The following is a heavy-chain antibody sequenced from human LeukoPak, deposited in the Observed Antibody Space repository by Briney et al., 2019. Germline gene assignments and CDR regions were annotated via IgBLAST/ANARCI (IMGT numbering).Heavy chain of an antibody. V-gene: IGHV3-30-3*01. CDR2: ISYDGSNK. CDR1: GFTFSSYA. CDR3: AVRSYFDY. J-gene: IGHJ4*02. Sequence: PGRSLRLSCAASGFTFSSYAMHWVRQAPGKGLEWVAVISYDGSNKYYADSVKGRFTISRDNSKNTLYLQMNSLRAEDTAVYYCAVRSYFDYWGQGTLVTVSS.